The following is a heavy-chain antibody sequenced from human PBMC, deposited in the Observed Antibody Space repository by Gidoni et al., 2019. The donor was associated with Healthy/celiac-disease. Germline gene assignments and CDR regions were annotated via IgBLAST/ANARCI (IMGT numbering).Heavy chain of an antibody. D-gene: IGHD1-7*01. Sequence: EVQLVESGGGLVQPGRSLRLSCTASGFTFGDYAMSWVRQAPGKGLGWVGFNRSKAYGGTTEYAASVKGRFTISRDDSKSIAYLQMNSLKTEDTAVYYCTRDSELELRQWYYYYYGMDVWGQGTTVTVSS. J-gene: IGHJ6*02. CDR3: TRDSELELRQWYYYYYGMDV. CDR1: GFTFGDYA. CDR2: NRSKAYGGTT. V-gene: IGHV3-49*04.